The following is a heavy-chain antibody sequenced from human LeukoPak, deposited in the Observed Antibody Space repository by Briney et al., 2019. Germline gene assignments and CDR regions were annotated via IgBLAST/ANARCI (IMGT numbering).Heavy chain of an antibody. V-gene: IGHV4-38-2*02. Sequence: TSETLSLTCTVSGYSIRTDYYWGWIRQPPGKGPEWIGTIYKSGNTYYNPSLRSRVTISVDTSKNQFSLKLSSVTAEDTAVYYCAREGVNPYMDVWGKGTTVTISS. CDR2: IYKSGNT. CDR1: GYSIRTDYY. CDR3: AREGVNPYMDV. J-gene: IGHJ6*03.